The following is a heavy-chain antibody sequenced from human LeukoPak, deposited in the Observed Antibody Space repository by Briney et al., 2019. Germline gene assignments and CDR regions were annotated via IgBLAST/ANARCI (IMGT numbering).Heavy chain of an antibody. D-gene: IGHD5-18*01. CDR1: GGSINNYY. CDR3: ARVVRNSYGYYFDC. V-gene: IGHV4-59*01. J-gene: IGHJ4*02. CDR2: IYHSGST. Sequence: SETLSLTCTVSGGSINNYYWSWIRQPPGKGLEWIGYIYHSGSTNYNPSLRSRVTISVDTSNNQFSLKLSSVTAADTAVYFCARVVRNSYGYYFDCWGQGTLVTVSS.